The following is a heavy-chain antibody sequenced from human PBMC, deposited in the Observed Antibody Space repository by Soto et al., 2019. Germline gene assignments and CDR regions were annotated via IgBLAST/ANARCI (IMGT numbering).Heavy chain of an antibody. CDR3: ARGDSTDCSNGVCSFFYNQDMDV. Sequence: ASVKVSCKASGYSFTDYHIHWVRQAPGQGLEWLGRINPKSGGTSTAQKFQGWVTMTTDTSISTASMELTRLTSDDTAIYYCARGDSTDCSNGVCSFFYNQDMDVWGHGTTVTVS. V-gene: IGHV1-2*04. CDR2: INPKSGGT. J-gene: IGHJ6*02. D-gene: IGHD2-8*01. CDR1: GYSFTDYH.